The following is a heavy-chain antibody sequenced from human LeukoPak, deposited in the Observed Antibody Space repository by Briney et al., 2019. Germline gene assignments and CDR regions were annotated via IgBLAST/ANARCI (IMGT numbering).Heavy chain of an antibody. V-gene: IGHV1-2*02. CDR3: ARVGLPRYSSSWYDY. D-gene: IGHD6-13*01. CDR2: TNPSSGGT. Sequence: APDHVSCKPSGYTFTGYYMHWARHAPAQSLESMRWTNPSSGGTNYAQKFQGRVTMTRDTSIRTAYMELSRLRSDDTAVYYCARVGLPRYSSSWYDYWGQGTLVTVSS. J-gene: IGHJ4*02. CDR1: GYTFTGYY.